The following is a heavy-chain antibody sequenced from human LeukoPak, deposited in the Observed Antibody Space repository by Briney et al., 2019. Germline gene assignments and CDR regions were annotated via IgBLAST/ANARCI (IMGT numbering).Heavy chain of an antibody. V-gene: IGHV4-4*07. CDR2: IYPSGNT. CDR3: ARFPGSAEYRHYYYMDV. J-gene: IGHJ6*03. CDR1: RGSTSTYY. D-gene: IGHD2-15*01. Sequence: PSETLSLTCTVSRGSTSTYYWSWIRQPAGKGLEWIGRIYPSGNTNFNPSLMSRVTMSIDTSKNQFSLKLSSVTAADTAVYYCARFPGSAEYRHYYYMDVWGKGTTVTVSS.